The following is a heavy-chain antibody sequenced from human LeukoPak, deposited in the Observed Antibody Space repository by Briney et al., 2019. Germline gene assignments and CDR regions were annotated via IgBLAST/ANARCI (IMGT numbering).Heavy chain of an antibody. CDR3: ARENTEIPAAIYYYGMDV. J-gene: IGHJ6*04. Sequence: ASVKVSCKASGYTFTSYGISWVRQAPGQGLEWMGWISGYKGNTNYAQKFQGRVTMTTDTSTSTVYMELRSLRSDDTAVYYCARENTEIPAAIYYYGMDVWGKGTTVTVSS. CDR1: GYTFTSYG. V-gene: IGHV1-18*04. D-gene: IGHD2-2*01. CDR2: ISGYKGNT.